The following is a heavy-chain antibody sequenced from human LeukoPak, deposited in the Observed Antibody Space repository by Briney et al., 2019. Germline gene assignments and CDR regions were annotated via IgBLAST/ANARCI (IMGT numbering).Heavy chain of an antibody. CDR1: GFTFSRYA. CDR2: IIGSGGST. V-gene: IGHV3-23*01. CDR3: AKGAGELPYDAFDI. J-gene: IGHJ3*02. Sequence: GGSLRLSCAGSGFTFSRYAMSWVRQAPGKGLEWISAIIGSGGSTYYADSVKGRFTISRDNSKNTLYLQMNSLRAEDTAVYYCAKGAGELPYDAFDIWGQGTMVTVSS. D-gene: IGHD1-26*01.